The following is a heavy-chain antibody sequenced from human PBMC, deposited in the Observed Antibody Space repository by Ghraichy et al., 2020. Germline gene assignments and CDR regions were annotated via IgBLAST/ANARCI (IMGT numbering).Heavy chain of an antibody. CDR2: ISGSGGST. J-gene: IGHJ4*02. Sequence: GGSLRLSCVASGFTFNNYAMSWVRQAPGKGLDWISTISGSGGSTYYADSVKGRFTISRDNPKNTLYLQLNSLRAEDTAMYYCAKVSTAMVFFDYWGQGTLVTVSS. D-gene: IGHD5-18*01. CDR3: AKVSTAMVFFDY. V-gene: IGHV3-23*01. CDR1: GFTFNNYA.